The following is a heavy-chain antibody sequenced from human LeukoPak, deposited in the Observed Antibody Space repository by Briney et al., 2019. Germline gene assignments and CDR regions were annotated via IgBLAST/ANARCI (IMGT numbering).Heavy chain of an antibody. CDR3: ARPSTQGRVAGAFDI. CDR2: ISSSSSYI. D-gene: IGHD6-19*01. Sequence: LSCAASGFTFSSYSTNWVRQAPGKGLEWVSSISSSSSYIYYADSVKGRFTISRDNAKNSLYLQMNSLRAEDTAVYYCARPSTQGRVAGAFDIWGQGTMVTVSS. J-gene: IGHJ3*02. CDR1: GFTFSSYS. V-gene: IGHV3-21*01.